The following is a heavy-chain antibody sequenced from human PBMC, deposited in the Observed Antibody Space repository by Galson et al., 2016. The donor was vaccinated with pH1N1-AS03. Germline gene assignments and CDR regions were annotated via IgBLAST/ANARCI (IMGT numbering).Heavy chain of an antibody. V-gene: IGHV5-51*01. D-gene: IGHD5-24*01. CDR3: ARQVRDSYNDYFDY. Sequence: QSGAEVKKPGESLKISCKTSGYIFTSYWVAWVRHMPGKGLEWMGIIYPGDSDTRYSQSFQGQVTISADRSINTAYLQWSSLMASDTAIYYCARQVRDSYNDYFDYWGQGILVTVSS. CDR2: IYPGDSDT. CDR1: GYIFTSYW. J-gene: IGHJ4*02.